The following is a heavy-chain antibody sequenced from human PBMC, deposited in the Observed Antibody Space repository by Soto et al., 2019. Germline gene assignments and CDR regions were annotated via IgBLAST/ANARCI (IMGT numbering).Heavy chain of an antibody. CDR2: VYPGDSQT. V-gene: IGHV5-51*01. CDR1: GYTFTDAW. J-gene: IGHJ4*02. Sequence: ESLKISCKASGYTFTDAWIGWVRQMPGKGLEWMGIVYPGDSQTRYNPSFQGQITISADKSITTAYLQWTSLKASDSAMYYCARQKGYWGQGTLVTVSS. CDR3: ARQKGY.